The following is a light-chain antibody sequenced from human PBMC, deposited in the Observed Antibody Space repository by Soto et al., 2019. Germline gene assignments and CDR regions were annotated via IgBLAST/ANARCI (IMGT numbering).Light chain of an antibody. V-gene: IGKV3-20*01. J-gene: IGKJ1*01. Sequence: EIVLTQSPGTLSLSPGERATLSCRASQSVSSSYLAWYQQKPGQAPRPLIYAASSRATGIPDRFSGSGSGTDFTLTISGLEPEDFAVYYCHQYGSSPRTFGQGTKVEIK. CDR2: AAS. CDR1: QSVSSSY. CDR3: HQYGSSPRT.